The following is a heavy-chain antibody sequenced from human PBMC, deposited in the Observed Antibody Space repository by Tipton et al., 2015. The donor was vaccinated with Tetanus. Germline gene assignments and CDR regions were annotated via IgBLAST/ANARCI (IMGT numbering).Heavy chain of an antibody. CDR1: GGSIIVSNFY. D-gene: IGHD3-3*01. CDR3: ARHQREGFLEWLLSSFDY. J-gene: IGHJ4*02. V-gene: IGHV4-39*01. Sequence: TLSLTCRVSGGSIIVSNFYWGWIRQPPGKGLGWIGSIHYTGGPYLNPSLKSRVTISVDTSKNQFSLKLSSVTAADTAVYYCARHQREGFLEWLLSSFDYWGQGTLVTVSS. CDR2: IHYTGGP.